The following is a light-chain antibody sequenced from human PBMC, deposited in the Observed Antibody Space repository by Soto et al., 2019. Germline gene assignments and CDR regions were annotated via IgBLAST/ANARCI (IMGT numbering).Light chain of an antibody. CDR2: AAS. V-gene: IGKV1-39*01. Sequence: GGRVTITCRASQTISSYLHWYQLKPGQAPKLLIYAASSLQSGVPSRFSGSGSGTEFTLTISSLQPEDFATYFCQQTFSTYVSFGGGTKVDIK. J-gene: IGKJ4*01. CDR1: QTISSY. CDR3: QQTFSTYVS.